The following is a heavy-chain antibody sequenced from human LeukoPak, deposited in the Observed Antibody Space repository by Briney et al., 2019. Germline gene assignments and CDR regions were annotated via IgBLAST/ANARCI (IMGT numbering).Heavy chain of an antibody. D-gene: IGHD2-21*01. CDR2: IYYSGST. V-gene: IGHV4-59*11. CDR1: GGSISSHY. J-gene: IGHJ4*02. CDR3: ARTYSDYSVDY. Sequence: KPSETLSLTCTVSGGSISSHYWSWIRQPPGKGLEWIGYIYYSGSTNYNPSLKSRVTISVDTSKNQFSLKLSPVTAADTAVYYCARTYSDYSVDYWGQGTLVTVSS.